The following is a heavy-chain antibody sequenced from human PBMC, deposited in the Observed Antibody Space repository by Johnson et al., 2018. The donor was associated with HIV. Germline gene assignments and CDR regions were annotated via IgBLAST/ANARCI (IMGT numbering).Heavy chain of an antibody. CDR3: ARQLKYYYDSFGYYRRGGGSDI. V-gene: IGHV3-74*01. CDR1: GFTFSSYW. Sequence: VRLVESGGGLVQPGGSLRLSCAASGFTFSSYWMHWVRQAPGKGLVWVSRINSDGSSTSYADSVKGRFTISRDNAKNTLYLQMNSLRAEDTAVYYCARQLKYYYDSFGYYRRGGGSDIWGQGTMVTVSS. CDR2: INSDGSST. J-gene: IGHJ3*02. D-gene: IGHD3-22*01.